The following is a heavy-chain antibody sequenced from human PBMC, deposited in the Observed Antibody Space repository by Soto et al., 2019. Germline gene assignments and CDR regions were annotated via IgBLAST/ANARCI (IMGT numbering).Heavy chain of an antibody. D-gene: IGHD3-10*01. CDR1: GDTFSVYS. V-gene: IGHV1-69*04. CDR2: VNPNLSRS. J-gene: IGHJ4*02. CDR3: ATSYGSGYRAFDY. Sequence: QVQVAQSGAEVKRPGSSVKFSCKASGDTFSVYSINWVRQAPGLALEWMGRVNPNLSRSNYARRFQGRVTMTADKSTSTAYMELSGLRSEDTAMYYCATSYGSGYRAFDYWGQGALVTVSS.